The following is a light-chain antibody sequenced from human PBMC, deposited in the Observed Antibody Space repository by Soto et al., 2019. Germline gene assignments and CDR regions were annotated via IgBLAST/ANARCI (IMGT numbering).Light chain of an antibody. V-gene: IGKV3-11*01. CDR3: QQRRSWPRA. Sequence: EIVSTQSPATLSLSPGERATLSCRASQSVSSYLAWYQHKPGQAPRLLIYDASNRATGIPARFNGSGSGTDFTLTISSLEPEDFAVYYCQQRRSWPRAFGQGTKVDIK. J-gene: IGKJ1*01. CDR2: DAS. CDR1: QSVSSY.